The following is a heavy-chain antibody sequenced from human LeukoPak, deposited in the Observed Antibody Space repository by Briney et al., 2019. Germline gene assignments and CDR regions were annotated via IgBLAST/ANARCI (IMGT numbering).Heavy chain of an antibody. CDR3: ARQGYDFWSGYPYYYYYYMDV. CDR1: GYTFTGYY. Sequence: GASVKVSCKASGYTFTGYYMHWVRQAPGQGLEWMGWINPNSGGTNYAQKFQGRVTMTRDTSISTAYMELSRLRSDDTAVYYCARQGYDFWSGYPYYYYYYMDVWGKGTTVTVSS. D-gene: IGHD3-3*01. J-gene: IGHJ6*03. V-gene: IGHV1-2*02. CDR2: INPNSGGT.